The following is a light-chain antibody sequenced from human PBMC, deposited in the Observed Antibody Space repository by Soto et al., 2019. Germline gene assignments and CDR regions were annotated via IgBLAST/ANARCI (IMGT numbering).Light chain of an antibody. CDR2: DAS. CDR3: QQYNSYSYP. V-gene: IGKV1-5*01. Sequence: DIQMTQSPSTLSASVGDRVTITCRASQSISSWLAWYQQKPGKAPKLLIYDASSLESGVPSRFSGSGSGTEFTLSISGLQTDDFSTYYCQQYNSYSYPFGQGTKLEIK. J-gene: IGKJ2*01. CDR1: QSISSW.